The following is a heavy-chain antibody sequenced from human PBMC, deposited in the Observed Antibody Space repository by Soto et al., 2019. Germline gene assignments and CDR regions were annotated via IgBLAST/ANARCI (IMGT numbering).Heavy chain of an antibody. J-gene: IGHJ4*02. Sequence: QITLKESGPPLVKPTQTLTLTCAFSGFSATSSGVGVAWLRQPPGKALEWLAVIYWDDAAQYRPSLKTRLTIVKDPTKRQVVLTMTNMDPVDTGPYYCARLLRGALAYYFDSWGQGTLVTVTS. CDR2: IYWDDAA. V-gene: IGHV2-5*02. D-gene: IGHD3-10*01. CDR1: GFSATSSGVG. CDR3: ARLLRGALAYYFDS.